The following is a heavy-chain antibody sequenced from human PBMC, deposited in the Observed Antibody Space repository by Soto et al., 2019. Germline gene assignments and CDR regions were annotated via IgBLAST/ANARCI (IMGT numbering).Heavy chain of an antibody. J-gene: IGHJ4*02. CDR2: ISYDGSNK. D-gene: IGHD5-18*01. V-gene: IGHV3-30-3*01. CDR3: ARDLDTAMVSTLDY. CDR1: GFTFSSYA. Sequence: PGGSLRLSCAASGFTFSSYAMHWVRQAPGKGLEWVAVISYDGSNKYYADSVKGRFTISRDNSKNTLYLQMNSLRAEDTAVYYCARDLDTAMVSTLDYWGQGTQVTVSS.